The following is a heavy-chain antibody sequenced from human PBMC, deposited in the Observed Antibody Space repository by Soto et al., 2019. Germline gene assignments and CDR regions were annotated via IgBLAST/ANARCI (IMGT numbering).Heavy chain of an antibody. J-gene: IGHJ5*02. CDR3: SKSERFLNWFDP. D-gene: IGHD1-1*01. CDR2: IYYSGST. CDR1: GGSISSGGYY. Sequence: QVQLQESGPGLVKPSQTLSLTCTVSGGSISSGGYYWSWIRQHPGKGLEWIGYIYYSGSTYYNPSLKGRVTISVDTSKNQFSLKLSSVTAADTAVYYCSKSERFLNWFDPWGQGTLVTVSS. V-gene: IGHV4-31*03.